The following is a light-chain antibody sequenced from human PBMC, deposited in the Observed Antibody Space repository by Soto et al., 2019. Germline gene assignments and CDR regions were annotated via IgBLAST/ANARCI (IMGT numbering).Light chain of an antibody. CDR3: LLSYNGPFF. CDR1: TGAVTNGHY. J-gene: IGLJ1*01. Sequence: QAVVTQEPSLTVSPGGTVTLTCGSSTGAVTNGHYPYWFQQKPRQAPRTLIYDTTNRHSWTPARFSGSLLGGKAALTLSGAQPEDEADYYCLLSYNGPFFVGTGTKVTVL. V-gene: IGLV7-46*01. CDR2: DTT.